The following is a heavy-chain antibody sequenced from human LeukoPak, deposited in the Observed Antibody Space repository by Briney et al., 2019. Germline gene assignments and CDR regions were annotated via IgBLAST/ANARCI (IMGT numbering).Heavy chain of an antibody. J-gene: IGHJ4*02. CDR1: GFTFSNAW. D-gene: IGHD6-13*01. CDR3: TRDPRSIAAAGFFDY. CDR2: IKSKTDGGTT. Sequence: GGSLRLSCAASGFTFSNAWMSWVRQAPGKGLEWVGRIKSKTDGGTTDYAAPVKGRFTISRDDSKNTLYLQMNSLKTEDTAVYYCTRDPRSIAAAGFFDYWGQGTLVTVSS. V-gene: IGHV3-15*01.